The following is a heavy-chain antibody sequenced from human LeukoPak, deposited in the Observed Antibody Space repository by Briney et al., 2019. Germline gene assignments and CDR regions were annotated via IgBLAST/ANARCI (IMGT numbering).Heavy chain of an antibody. CDR2: ISYDGSNK. CDR1: GFTFSSYA. V-gene: IGHV3-30*04. Sequence: GGSLRLSCAASGFTFSSYAMHWVRQAPGKGLEGGAVISYDGSNKYYADSVKGRFTISRDNSKNTLYLQMNSLRAEDTAVYYCARERYFDWVMVVDAFDIWGQGTMVTVSS. J-gene: IGHJ3*02. CDR3: ARERYFDWVMVVDAFDI. D-gene: IGHD3-9*01.